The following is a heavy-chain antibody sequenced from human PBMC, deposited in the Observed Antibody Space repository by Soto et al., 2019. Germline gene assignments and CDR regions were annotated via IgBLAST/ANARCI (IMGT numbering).Heavy chain of an antibody. CDR1: GFSFSNYE. CDR3: AREESFVDY. D-gene: IGHD1-26*01. Sequence: EVQLVESGGGLVQPGGSLRLSCAASGFSFSNYEMNWVRQAPGKGLEWVSYISSSSRTIYYADSVRGRFTISRDNAKNSVYLQINSLRAEDTAVYYCAREESFVDYWGQGTLVTVSS. CDR2: ISSSSRTI. J-gene: IGHJ4*02. V-gene: IGHV3-48*03.